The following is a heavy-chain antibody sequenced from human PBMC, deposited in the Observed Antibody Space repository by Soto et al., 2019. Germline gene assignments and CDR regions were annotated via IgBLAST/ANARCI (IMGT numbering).Heavy chain of an antibody. CDR3: ARDSVLLSATYYYGMDI. D-gene: IGHD1-26*01. J-gene: IGHJ6*02. V-gene: IGHV4-59*01. CDR2: IYYSGST. CDR1: GGSISSYY. Sequence: SETLSLTCSVSGGSISSYYWSWIRQPPGKGLEWIGYIYYSGSTNYNPSLQSRVTISVDTSKNQFSLKLISVTAADTAVYYCARDSVLLSATYYYGMDIWGQGTTVTVS.